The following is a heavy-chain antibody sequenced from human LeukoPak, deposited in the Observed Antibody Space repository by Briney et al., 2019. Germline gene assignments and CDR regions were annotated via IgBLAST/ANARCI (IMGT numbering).Heavy chain of an antibody. D-gene: IGHD3-10*01. CDR1: GFTFGDYA. J-gene: IGHJ4*02. CDR2: IRSKPYGGTT. V-gene: IGHV3-49*03. Sequence: GRSLRLSCTASGFTFGDYAMSWFRQAPGKGLEWVTFIRSKPYGGTTEYAASVKGRFTISRDDSKGIAYLQMNSLKTEDTAVYYCTRVGPKTYYYGSGSYAPFDYWGQGTLVTVSS. CDR3: TRVGPKTYYYGSGSYAPFDY.